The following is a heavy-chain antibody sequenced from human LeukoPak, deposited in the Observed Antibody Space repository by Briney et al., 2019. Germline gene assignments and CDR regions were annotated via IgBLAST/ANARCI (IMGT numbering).Heavy chain of an antibody. D-gene: IGHD3-22*01. V-gene: IGHV3-33*01. CDR2: IWYDGSNK. CDR3: ARGEYYYDSSGYYEIDY. J-gene: IGHJ4*02. CDR1: GFTFSSYG. Sequence: GGSLRLSCAASGFTFSSYGMHWVRQAPGKGLERVAVIWYDGSNKYYADSVKGRFTISRDNSKNTLYLQMNSLRAEDTAVYYCARGEYYYDSSGYYEIDYWGQGTLVTVSS.